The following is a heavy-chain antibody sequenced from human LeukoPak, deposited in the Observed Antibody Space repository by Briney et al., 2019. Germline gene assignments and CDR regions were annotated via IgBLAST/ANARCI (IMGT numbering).Heavy chain of an antibody. CDR2: ISSNGGNT. D-gene: IGHD6-19*01. V-gene: IGHV3-64*01. J-gene: IGHJ4*02. CDR1: GFTFSSYA. CDR3: ARVVSVAVAGPLDY. Sequence: PGGSLRLSCAASGFTFSSYAMHWVRQAPGKGLEYVSAISSNGGNTYYANSVKGRFTISRDNSKNTLYLQMGSLRAEDMAVYYCARVVSVAVAGPLDYWGQGTLVAVSS.